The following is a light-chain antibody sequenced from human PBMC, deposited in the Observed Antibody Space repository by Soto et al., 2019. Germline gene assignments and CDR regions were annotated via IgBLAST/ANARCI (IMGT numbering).Light chain of an antibody. CDR3: SSYTSSSTLV. Sequence: QSVLTQPASVSGSPGQSITISCTGTSSDVGGYNYVSWYQQHPGKAPKLMIYDVSNRPSGVSNRFSGSKSGNTASLTICGLQAEDEADYYCSSYTSSSTLVFGGGTKLTVL. V-gene: IGLV2-14*01. J-gene: IGLJ2*01. CDR1: SSDVGGYNY. CDR2: DVS.